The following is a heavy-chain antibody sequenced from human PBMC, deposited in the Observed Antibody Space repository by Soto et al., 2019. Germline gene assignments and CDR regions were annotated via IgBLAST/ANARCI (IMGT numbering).Heavy chain of an antibody. Sequence: SETLSLTCTVSGGSISSSSYYWGWIRQPPGKGLEWIGSIYYSGSTYYNPSLKSRVTISVDTSKNQFSLKLSSVTAADTAVYYCARKVSVGYYYDSSGYYYAANWGQGTLVTSP. V-gene: IGHV4-39*01. CDR1: GGSISSSSYY. J-gene: IGHJ4*02. CDR3: ARKVSVGYYYDSSGYYYAAN. D-gene: IGHD3-22*01. CDR2: IYYSGST.